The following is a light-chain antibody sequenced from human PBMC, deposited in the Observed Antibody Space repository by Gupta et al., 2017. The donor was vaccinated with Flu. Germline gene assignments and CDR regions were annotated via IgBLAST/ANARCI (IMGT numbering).Light chain of an antibody. J-gene: IGKJ2*01. Sequence: EIVLTQSPGTLSLSPGERATLSCRASQSISSTSYFAWYQQKPGQAPRLLITGASSRAAGIPDRFSVSGSGTDFTLTISRLEPEDVAVYYCQQSVSSPYTFGQGTKLEIK. CDR1: QSISSTSY. CDR2: GAS. V-gene: IGKV3-20*01. CDR3: QQSVSSPYT.